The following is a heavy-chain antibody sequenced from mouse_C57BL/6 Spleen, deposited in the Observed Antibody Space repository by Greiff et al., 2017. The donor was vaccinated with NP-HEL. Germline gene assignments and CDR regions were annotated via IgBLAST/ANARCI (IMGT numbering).Heavy chain of an antibody. J-gene: IGHJ4*01. D-gene: IGHD2-4*01. CDR2: IDPSDSYT. CDR1: GYTFTSYW. Sequence: QVQLQQPGAELVKPGASVKLSCKASGYTFTSYWMQWVKQRPGQGLEWIGEIDPSDSYTNYNQKFKGKATLTVDTSSSTAYMQLSSLTSEDSAVYYCARSGLIYYDYELCAMDYWGQGTSVTVSS. CDR3: ARSGLIYYDYELCAMDY. V-gene: IGHV1-50*01.